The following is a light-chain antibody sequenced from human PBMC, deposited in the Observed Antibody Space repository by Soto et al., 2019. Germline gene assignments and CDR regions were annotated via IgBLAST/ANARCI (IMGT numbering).Light chain of an antibody. Sequence: EILMTQFPATLSVSPGERATLSCRASQSVSHNVAWYQQKPGQAPRLLFYGASTRATGIPARFSGSGSGTDFTLTISSLQSEDFAVYYCQQSNNWPYTFGQGTKLESK. V-gene: IGKV3-15*01. CDR3: QQSNNWPYT. J-gene: IGKJ2*01. CDR1: QSVSHN. CDR2: GAS.